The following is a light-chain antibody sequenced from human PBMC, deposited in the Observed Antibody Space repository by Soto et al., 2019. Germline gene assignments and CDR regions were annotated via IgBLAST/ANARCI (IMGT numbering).Light chain of an antibody. J-gene: IGLJ2*01. Sequence: QSALTQAPSASGAPGQRVFISCSGSSPNIGSNNVYWYQQLPGTTPKLLIIRNNQRPSGVPDRVSAAKSGTSASLAISGVRSEDEAEYHCAAWDDELRRVVFGGGTKLTVL. CDR3: AAWDDELRRVV. CDR2: RNN. CDR1: SPNIGSNN. V-gene: IGLV1-47*01.